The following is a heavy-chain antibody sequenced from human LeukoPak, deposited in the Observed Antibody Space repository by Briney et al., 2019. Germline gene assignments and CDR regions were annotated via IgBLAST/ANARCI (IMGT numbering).Heavy chain of an antibody. D-gene: IGHD2-21*01. Sequence: GGSLRLSCEASGFNFNTYSMAWVRQAPGKGLEWVSIISRASESIFYADSVKGRFTISRDNARNSLYLQMNSLRAEDTAVYYCARALYRQHIVVVNAKNYWYFDLWGRGTLVTVSS. V-gene: IGHV3-21*01. CDR2: ISRASESI. CDR1: GFNFNTYS. J-gene: IGHJ2*01. CDR3: ARALYRQHIVVVNAKNYWYFDL.